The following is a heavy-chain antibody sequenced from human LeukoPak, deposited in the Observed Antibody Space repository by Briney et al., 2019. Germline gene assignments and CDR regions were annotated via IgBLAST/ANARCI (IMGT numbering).Heavy chain of an antibody. CDR1: GITFNTYW. D-gene: IGHD5-18*01. CDR3: ARAPNTAMVPYYFDY. V-gene: IGHV3-7*01. Sequence: GGSLRLSCAASGITFNTYWMSWVRQVPGKGLEWEANIKPDGSEKYYVDSVKGRFTISRDNAKNSLYLQMNSLRAEDMAVYYCARAPNTAMVPYYFDYWGQGTLVTVSS. CDR2: IKPDGSEK. J-gene: IGHJ4*02.